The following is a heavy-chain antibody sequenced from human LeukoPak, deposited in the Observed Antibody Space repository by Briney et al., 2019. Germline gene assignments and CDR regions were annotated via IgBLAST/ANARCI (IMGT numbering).Heavy chain of an antibody. CDR2: IHHSGST. Sequence: SETLSLTCAVSGYPISSGYYWGWIRQPPGKGLEWVGSIHHSGSTYYSPSLKSRVTISMDTSKNQFSLKMTSVIAADTAVYYCARVYQSAEYYFDYWGQGNLVSVSS. J-gene: IGHJ4*02. D-gene: IGHD2-2*01. CDR3: ARVYQSAEYYFDY. V-gene: IGHV4-38-2*01. CDR1: GYPISSGYY.